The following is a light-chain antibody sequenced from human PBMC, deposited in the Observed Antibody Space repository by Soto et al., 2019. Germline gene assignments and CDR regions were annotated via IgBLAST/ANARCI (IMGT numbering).Light chain of an antibody. Sequence: QSVLTQPPSASGTPGQRVTISCSGSSSNIGSNYVFWYQKLPGTAPKLLIYRNNQRPSGVPDRFSGSKSGTSASLAISGLRSGDEADYYCAAWDDSLSGVVFGGGTKLTV. V-gene: IGLV1-47*01. CDR2: RNN. CDR3: AAWDDSLSGVV. CDR1: SSNIGSNY. J-gene: IGLJ2*01.